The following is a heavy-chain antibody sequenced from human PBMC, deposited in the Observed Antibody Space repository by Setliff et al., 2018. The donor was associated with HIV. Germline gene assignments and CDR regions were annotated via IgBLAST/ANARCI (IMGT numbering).Heavy chain of an antibody. V-gene: IGHV3-11*04. CDR1: GFTFRDYY. Sequence: PGGSLRLSCAASGFTFRDYYMSWIRQAPGKGLEWVSYISSSGITMYYADSVKGRFTISRDNAKNSLYLQMNSLRAADTAVYYCARMTLIRGVIISYMDVWGKGTTVTVSS. D-gene: IGHD3-10*01. CDR2: ISSSGITM. J-gene: IGHJ6*03. CDR3: ARMTLIRGVIISYMDV.